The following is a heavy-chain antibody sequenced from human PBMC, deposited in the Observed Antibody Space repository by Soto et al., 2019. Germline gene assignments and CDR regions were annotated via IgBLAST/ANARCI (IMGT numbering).Heavy chain of an antibody. CDR1: GFTFSSYS. J-gene: IGHJ4*02. CDR2: ISSSSSYI. Sequence: EVQLVESGGGLVKPGGSLRLSCAASGFTFSSYSMNWVRQAPGKGLEWVSSISSSSSYIYYADSVKGRFTISRDNAKNSLYLQMNSLRAEDTAVYYCARDTVVPAAWWAEAFDYWGQGTLVTVSS. CDR3: ARDTVVPAAWWAEAFDY. D-gene: IGHD2-2*01. V-gene: IGHV3-21*01.